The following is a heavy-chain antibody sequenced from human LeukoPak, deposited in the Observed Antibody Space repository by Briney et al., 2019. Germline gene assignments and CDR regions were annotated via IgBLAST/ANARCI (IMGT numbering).Heavy chain of an antibody. Sequence: SVKVSCKASGGTFSSYAISWVRQAPGQGLEWMGGITPIFGTANYAQKFQGRVTITADESTSTAYMELSSLRSEDTAVYYCARGEIGMRAMVRRGFDYWGQGTLVTVSS. J-gene: IGHJ4*02. V-gene: IGHV1-69*13. CDR3: ARGEIGMRAMVRRGFDY. CDR2: ITPIFGTA. D-gene: IGHD3-10*01. CDR1: GGTFSSYA.